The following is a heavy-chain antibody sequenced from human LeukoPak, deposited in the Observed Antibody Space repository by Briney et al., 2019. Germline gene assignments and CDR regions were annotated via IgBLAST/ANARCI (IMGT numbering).Heavy chain of an antibody. V-gene: IGHV3-9*01. CDR1: GFTFDDYA. D-gene: IGHD6-13*01. J-gene: IGHJ4*02. CDR2: ISWNSGSI. Sequence: PGGSLRLSCAASGFTFDDYAMHWVRQAPGKGLEWVSGISWNSGSIGYADSVKGRFTISRDNAKNSLYLQVNSLRAEDTAVYYCSKTGYSSSWYSDYWGQGTLVTVSS. CDR3: SKTGYSSSWYSDY.